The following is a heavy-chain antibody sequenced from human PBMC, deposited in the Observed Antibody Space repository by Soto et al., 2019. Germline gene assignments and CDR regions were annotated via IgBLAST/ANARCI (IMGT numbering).Heavy chain of an antibody. D-gene: IGHD3-10*01. CDR2: ISYDGSNK. CDR3: ARDPALWFGEYDYYGMYV. Sequence: GGSLRLSCAASGFTFSSYAMHWVRQAPGKGLEWVAVISYDGSNKYYADSVKGRFTISRDNSKNTLYLQMNSLRAEDTAVYYCARDPALWFGEYDYYGMYVWGQGTTVTVSS. J-gene: IGHJ6*02. CDR1: GFTFSSYA. V-gene: IGHV3-30-3*01.